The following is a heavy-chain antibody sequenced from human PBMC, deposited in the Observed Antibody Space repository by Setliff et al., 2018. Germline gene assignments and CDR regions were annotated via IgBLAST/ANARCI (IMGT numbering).Heavy chain of an antibody. Sequence: ASVKVSCKASGYTFIDYYMHWVRQAPGQGLEWMGWMNPNSGNTGYAQKFQGRVTMTRNTSISTAYMELSSLRSEDTAVYYCARVTPGSSIVLMAMYYYYYYMDVWGKGTTVTVSS. CDR3: ARVTPGSSIVLMAMYYYYYYMDV. CDR2: MNPNSGNT. D-gene: IGHD2-8*01. J-gene: IGHJ6*03. CDR1: GYTFIDYY. V-gene: IGHV1-8*02.